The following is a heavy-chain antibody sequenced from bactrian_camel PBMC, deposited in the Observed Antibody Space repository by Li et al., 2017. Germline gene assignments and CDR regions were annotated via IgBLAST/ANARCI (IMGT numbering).Heavy chain of an antibody. D-gene: IGHD2*01. Sequence: HVQLVESGGGSVQAGGSLRLSCEGPGYTLGWYCMGWFRQAPGKEREGVAAADGSVTTTDTDSARGRFTISKDDAKNAVYLQMNNLKPDDTAMYYCAALPRGFCGPGGTWKCQLNSGYWGQGTQVTVS. CDR1: GYTLGWYC. CDR3: AALPRGFCGPGGTWKCQLNSGY. J-gene: IGHJ6*01. V-gene: IGHV3S55*01. CDR2: ADGSVTT.